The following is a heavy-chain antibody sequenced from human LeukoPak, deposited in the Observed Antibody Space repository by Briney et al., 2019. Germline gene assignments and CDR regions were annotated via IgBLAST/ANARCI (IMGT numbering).Heavy chain of an antibody. Sequence: SETLSLTCTVSGGSISSTNSYWGWIRQSPGKGLEWIGSIFYSGSTYYTPPLKSRVTISVDTSKNQFSLKLSSVTAADTAVYYCTRQNSVAGTSFDYWGQGTLVTVSS. CDR2: IFYSGST. D-gene: IGHD6-19*01. CDR3: TRQNSVAGTSFDY. CDR1: GGSISSTNSY. J-gene: IGHJ4*02. V-gene: IGHV4-39*01.